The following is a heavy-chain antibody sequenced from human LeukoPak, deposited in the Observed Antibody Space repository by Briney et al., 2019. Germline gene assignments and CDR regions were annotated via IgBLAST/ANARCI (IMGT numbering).Heavy chain of an antibody. V-gene: IGHV4-59*01. Sequence: SETLSLTCTVSGGSISSYYWSWIRQPPGKGLEWIGYIYYSGSTNYNPSLKSRVTISVDTSKNQFSLKLSSVTAADTAVYYCARDPLPLDAFDIWGQGTTVTVSS. CDR1: GGSISSYY. CDR3: ARDPLPLDAFDI. J-gene: IGHJ3*02. CDR2: IYYSGST.